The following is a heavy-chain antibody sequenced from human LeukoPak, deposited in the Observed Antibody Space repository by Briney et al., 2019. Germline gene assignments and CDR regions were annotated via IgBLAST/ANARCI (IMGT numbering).Heavy chain of an antibody. CDR1: GFTFSSYS. CDR2: ISSSSSTI. V-gene: IGHV3-48*04. CDR3: AKGWTATSVDYFDY. Sequence: PGGSRRLSCAASGFTFSSYSMNWVRQAPGKGLEWVSYISSSSSTIYYADSVKGRFTISRDNAKNSLYLQMNSLRAEDTAVYYCAKGWTATSVDYFDYWGQGTLVTVSS. J-gene: IGHJ4*02. D-gene: IGHD4-23*01.